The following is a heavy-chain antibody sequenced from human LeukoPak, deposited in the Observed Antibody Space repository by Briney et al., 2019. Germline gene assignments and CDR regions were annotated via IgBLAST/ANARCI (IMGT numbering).Heavy chain of an antibody. CDR2: ISYDGNIK. J-gene: IGHJ4*02. CDR1: GFTFSNSG. CDR3: TKQILTGHHFFDF. D-gene: IGHD3-9*01. Sequence: GGSLRLSCAASGFTFSNSGMHWVRQAPDKGLEWVSVISYDGNIKYYADSVKGRFTISRDNSKNTLYLQMNSLRAEDTAVYYCTKQILTGHHFFDFWGQGTLVTVSS. V-gene: IGHV3-30*18.